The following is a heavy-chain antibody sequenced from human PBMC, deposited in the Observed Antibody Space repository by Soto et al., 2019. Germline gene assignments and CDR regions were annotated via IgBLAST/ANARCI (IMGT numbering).Heavy chain of an antibody. V-gene: IGHV1-8*01. J-gene: IGHJ4*02. CDR3: ARGVSAGVDY. CDR2: MEPSTGRT. D-gene: IGHD1-26*01. Sequence: GASVKVACKASGYSFTSLAINWVRQTAGQGLEWMGWMEPSTGRTGYAQKFQGRVTMTRDTSINTAYMELTTLTSDDTAFYYCARGVSAGVDYWGQGTLVTVSS. CDR1: GYSFTSLA.